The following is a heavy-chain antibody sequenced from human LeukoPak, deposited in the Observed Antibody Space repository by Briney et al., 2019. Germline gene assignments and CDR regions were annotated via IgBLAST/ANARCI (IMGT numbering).Heavy chain of an antibody. J-gene: IGHJ3*02. CDR2: ISYDGSNK. CDR3: ARDDYGDYESDAFDI. CDR1: GFTFSSYA. V-gene: IGHV3-30*04. D-gene: IGHD4-17*01. Sequence: GGSLRLSCAASGFTFSSYAMHWVRQAPGKGLEWVAVISYDGSNKYYADSVKGRFTISRDNSKNTLYLQMNSLRAEDTAVYYCARDDYGDYESDAFDIWGQGTMVTVSS.